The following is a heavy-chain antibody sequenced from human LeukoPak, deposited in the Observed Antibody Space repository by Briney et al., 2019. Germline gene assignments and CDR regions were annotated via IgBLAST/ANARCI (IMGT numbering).Heavy chain of an antibody. J-gene: IGHJ5*02. Sequence: PGRSLKLSCAASGSSFSSYGMHWVRQAPGKGLEWVSAISGSGGSTYYADSVKGRFTISRDNSKNTLYLQMNSLRAEDTAVYYCARTLYYDFSDPLFDPWGQGTLVTVSS. CDR2: ISGSGGST. V-gene: IGHV3-23*01. CDR3: ARTLYYDFSDPLFDP. CDR1: GSSFSSYG. D-gene: IGHD3-3*01.